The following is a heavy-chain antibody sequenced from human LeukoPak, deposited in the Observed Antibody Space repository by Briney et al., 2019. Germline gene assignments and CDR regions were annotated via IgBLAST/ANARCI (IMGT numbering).Heavy chain of an antibody. CDR2: ISGSGGST. D-gene: IGHD3-3*01. J-gene: IGHJ2*01. CDR1: GFTFSSYA. CDR3: AKAPKTAVFGVVIETIQYWYFDL. Sequence: GGSLRLSCAASGFTFSSYAMSWVRQAPGKGLEWVSAISGSGGSTYYADSVKGRFTISRDNSKNTLYLQMNSLRAEDTAVYYCAKAPKTAVFGVVIETIQYWYFDLWGRGTLVTVSS. V-gene: IGHV3-23*01.